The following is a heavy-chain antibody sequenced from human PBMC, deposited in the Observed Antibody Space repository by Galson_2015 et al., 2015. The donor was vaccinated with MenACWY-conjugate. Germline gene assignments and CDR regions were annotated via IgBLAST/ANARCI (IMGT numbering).Heavy chain of an antibody. CDR1: GFTFSSYA. Sequence: SLRLSCAASGFTFSSYAINWVRQAPGKGLEWVAGISRGGATTYYADSVRGRFTISRDKSLNTAYLHMDTLRADDTVIYFCAKDSDAKANSHNDHYFDYWGQGTQVTVSS. D-gene: IGHD3-16*01. V-gene: IGHV3-23*01. CDR3: AKDSDAKANSHNDHYFDY. CDR2: ISRGGATT. J-gene: IGHJ4*02.